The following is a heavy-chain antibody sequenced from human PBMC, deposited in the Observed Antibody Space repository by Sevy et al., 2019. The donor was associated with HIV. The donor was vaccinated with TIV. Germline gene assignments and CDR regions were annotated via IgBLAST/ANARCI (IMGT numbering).Heavy chain of an antibody. CDR2: IYHSGST. V-gene: IGHV4-38-2*02. J-gene: IGHJ2*01. D-gene: IGHD3-10*01. Sequence: SETLSLTCAVSGYSISSGYYWGWIRQPPGKGLEWIGSIYHSGSTYYNPSLKSRVTISVDTSKNQFSLKLSSVTAADTAVYYCARDTILSGLWFPDLWGRGTLVTVSS. CDR1: GYSISSGYY. CDR3: ARDTILSGLWFPDL.